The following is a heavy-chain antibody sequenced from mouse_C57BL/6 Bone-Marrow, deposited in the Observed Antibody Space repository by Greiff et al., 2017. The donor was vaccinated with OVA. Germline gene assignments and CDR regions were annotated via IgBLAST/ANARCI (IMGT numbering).Heavy chain of an antibody. Sequence: EVKLVESGGGLVQSGRSLRLSCATSGFTFSDFYMEWVRQAPGKGLEWIAASRNKANDYTTEYSASVKGRFIVSRDTSQSILYLQMNALRAEDTAIYYCARDGDYPFAYWGQGTLVTVSA. J-gene: IGHJ3*01. D-gene: IGHD2-4*01. CDR2: SRNKANDYTT. CDR1: GFTFSDFY. V-gene: IGHV7-1*01. CDR3: ARDGDYPFAY.